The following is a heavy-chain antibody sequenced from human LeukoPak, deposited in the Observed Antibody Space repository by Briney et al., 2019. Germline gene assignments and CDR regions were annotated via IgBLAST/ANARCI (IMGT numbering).Heavy chain of an antibody. CDR3: TRGSLIAGRLMDV. J-gene: IGHJ6*02. CDR2: INSGGRST. V-gene: IGHV3-74*01. D-gene: IGHD6-6*01. Sequence: GGSLRLSCAASGFTFSSCWMHWVRQAPGKGLVWVARINSGGRSTTYADSVKGRFTISRDNAKNTLDLQMNSLRAEDTAVYYCTRGSLIAGRLMDVWGPGTTVTVSS. CDR1: GFTFSSCW.